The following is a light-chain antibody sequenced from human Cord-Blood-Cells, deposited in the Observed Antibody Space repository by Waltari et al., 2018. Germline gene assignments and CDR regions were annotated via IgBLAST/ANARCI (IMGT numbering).Light chain of an antibody. CDR3: SSYTSSSTLYV. CDR1: SSDVGGYNY. J-gene: IGLJ1*01. V-gene: IGLV2-14*01. Sequence: QSALTQPASVSGSPGQSITISCTGTSSDVGGYNYVPWYQQHPGKAPKLMIYEVSNRPSGFSNRFSGSKSGNTASLTISGLQAEDEADYYCSSYTSSSTLYVFGTGTKVTVL. CDR2: EVS.